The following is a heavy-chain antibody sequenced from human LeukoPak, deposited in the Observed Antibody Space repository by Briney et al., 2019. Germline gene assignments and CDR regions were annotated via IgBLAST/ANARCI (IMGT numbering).Heavy chain of an antibody. CDR1: GGTFSSYA. Sequence: ASVTVSCKASGGTFSSYAISWVRQAPGQGLEWMGGIIPIFGTANYAQKFQGRVTITADESTSTAYMELSSLRSEDTAVYYCARVGYSGYDYSPHYYYYGMDVWGQGTTVTVSS. CDR2: IIPIFGTA. J-gene: IGHJ6*02. CDR3: ARVGYSGYDYSPHYYYYGMDV. V-gene: IGHV1-69*13. D-gene: IGHD5-12*01.